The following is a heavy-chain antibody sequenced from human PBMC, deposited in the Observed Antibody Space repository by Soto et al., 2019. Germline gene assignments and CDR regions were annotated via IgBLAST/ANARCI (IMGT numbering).Heavy chain of an antibody. J-gene: IGHJ4*02. Sequence: QVQLVESGGGVVQPGRSLRLSCAASGFTFSTYAMHWVRQAPGKGLEWVAVISYDGSNKYYADSVKGRFTISRDKSKNTRYLQMNSLRPEDTAVYYCARPDYGSGSYPDYWGQGTLVTVSS. CDR1: GFTFSTYA. CDR2: ISYDGSNK. D-gene: IGHD3-10*01. CDR3: ARPDYGSGSYPDY. V-gene: IGHV3-30-3*01.